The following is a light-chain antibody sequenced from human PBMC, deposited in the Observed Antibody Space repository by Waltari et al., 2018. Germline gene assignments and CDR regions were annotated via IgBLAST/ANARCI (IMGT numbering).Light chain of an antibody. J-gene: IGKJ1*01. CDR2: GAS. CDR3: QKYNNWPET. CDR1: QGVGRD. Sequence: EVVMTQSPATLSVSPGERATLSCRASQGVGRDLAWYQQKPGQAPRLLIYGASTRATGIPVRFSGSGSGREFTLTISRLQSEDCAIYYCQKYNNWPETFGQGTKVEIK. V-gene: IGKV3D-15*01.